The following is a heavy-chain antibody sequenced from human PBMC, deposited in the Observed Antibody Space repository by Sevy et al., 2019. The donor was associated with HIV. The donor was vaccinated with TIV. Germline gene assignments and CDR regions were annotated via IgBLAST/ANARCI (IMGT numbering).Heavy chain of an antibody. CDR1: DVSISSGTNY. J-gene: IGHJ3*01. V-gene: IGHV4-39*01. CDR2: IYYSGTT. Sequence: SETLSLTCTVSDVSISSGTNYWGWIRQPPGKGLEWIGSIYYSGTTYYNPSLKSRVTMSADTSMNQFSLKLSSVTVAGTAVYYCARQRGGWYEYDASDVWGPGTMVNVSS. D-gene: IGHD6-19*01. CDR3: ARQRGGWYEYDASDV.